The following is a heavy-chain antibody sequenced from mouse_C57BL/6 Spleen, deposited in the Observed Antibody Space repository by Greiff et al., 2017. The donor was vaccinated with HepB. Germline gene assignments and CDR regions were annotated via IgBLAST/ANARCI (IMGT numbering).Heavy chain of an antibody. Sequence: EVQVVESGPELVKPGASVKMSCKASGYTFTDYNMHWVKQSHGKSLEWIGYINPNNGGTSYNQKFKGKATLTVNKSSSTAYMELRSLTSEDSAVYYCACYYYGSVWYFGVWGTGTTVTVSS. CDR3: ACYYYGSVWYFGV. D-gene: IGHD1-1*01. J-gene: IGHJ1*03. CDR1: GYTFTDYN. V-gene: IGHV1-22*01. CDR2: INPNNGGT.